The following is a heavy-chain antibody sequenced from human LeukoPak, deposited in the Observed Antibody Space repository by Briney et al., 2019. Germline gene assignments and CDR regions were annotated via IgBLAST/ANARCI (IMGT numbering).Heavy chain of an antibody. CDR2: ISSSSSYI. V-gene: IGHV3-21*01. Sequence: PGGSLRLSCAASGFTFSSYSMNWVRQAPGKGLEWVSSISSSSSYIYYADSVKGRFTISRDNAKNSLYLQMNSLRAEDTAVYYCARVHTLTIDFFDPWGQGTLVTVSS. J-gene: IGHJ5*02. CDR3: ARVHTLTIDFFDP. D-gene: IGHD4-11*01. CDR1: GFTFSSYS.